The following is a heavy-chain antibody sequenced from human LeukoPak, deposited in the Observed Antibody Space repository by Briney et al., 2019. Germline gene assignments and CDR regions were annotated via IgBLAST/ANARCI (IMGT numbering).Heavy chain of an antibody. J-gene: IGHJ6*03. CDR1: GGSISNYF. CDR2: IYYSGNT. Sequence: PSETLSLTCTVSGGSISNYFWTWIRQPPGKGLEWIGYIYYSGNTNYNPSLKILVTISVDTSKNQFSLKLSSVTAADTAVYYCARSRQSTYMDVWGKGTTVTVSS. V-gene: IGHV4-59*01. CDR3: ARSRQSTYMDV.